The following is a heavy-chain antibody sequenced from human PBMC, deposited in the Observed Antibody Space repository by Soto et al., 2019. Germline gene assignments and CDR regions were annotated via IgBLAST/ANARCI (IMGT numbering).Heavy chain of an antibody. CDR2: ITRNSDI. CDR3: AREETAWPLEYGLDA. J-gene: IGHJ6*02. V-gene: IGHV3-21*01. CDR1: GFTFSSYS. Sequence: GGSLSLSCASSGFTFSSYSIHWVRQAPGRGLEWVSAITRNSDIYYADSVKGRFTISRDNAKNSVSLQMDSLRAEDTAVYYCAREETAWPLEYGLDAWGQGTTVTVSS. D-gene: IGHD2-21*02.